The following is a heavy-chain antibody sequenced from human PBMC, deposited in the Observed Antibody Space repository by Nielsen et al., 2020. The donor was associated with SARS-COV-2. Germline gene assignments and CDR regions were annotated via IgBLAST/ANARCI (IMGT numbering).Heavy chain of an antibody. D-gene: IGHD3-16*01. CDR2: IWYDGSNK. V-gene: IGHV3-33*08. CDR3: ARDRGGPNGMDV. J-gene: IGHJ6*02. Sequence: GGSLRLSCAASGFTFSSYAMSWVRQAPGKGLEWVAVIWYDGSNKYYADSVKGRFTISRDNSKNTLYLQMNSLRAEDTAVYYCARDRGGPNGMDVWGQGTTVTVSS. CDR1: GFTFSSYA.